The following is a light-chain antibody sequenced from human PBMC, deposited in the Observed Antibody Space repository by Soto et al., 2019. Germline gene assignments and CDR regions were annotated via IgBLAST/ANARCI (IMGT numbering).Light chain of an antibody. CDR1: QSVGTY. V-gene: IGKV3-15*01. J-gene: IGKJ1*01. Sequence: EIVMTQSPVTLSVSPGERATLSCKASQSVGTYLAWYQQKPGQAPRLLIYGASTRATGVPARFSGGGSGTEFTLTISSRQSEDFAIYHCQQYDNVPPGTCGQGTKVEIK. CDR3: QQYDNVPPGT. CDR2: GAS.